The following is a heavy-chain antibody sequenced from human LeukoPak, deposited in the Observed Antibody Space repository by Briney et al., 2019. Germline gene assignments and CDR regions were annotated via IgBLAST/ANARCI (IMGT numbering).Heavy chain of an antibody. V-gene: IGHV1-2*02. D-gene: IGHD5-18*01. J-gene: IGHJ4*02. CDR3: ATSLGYSSGLAFDY. Sequence: ASVKVSCKASGYTFTAYYMHWMRQAPGQGLEWMGWINPHSGGTNYAQMFQGRVTMTRDTSINTAYMELSRLTSDDTAVYYCATSLGYSSGLAFDYWGQGTLVTVSS. CDR2: INPHSGGT. CDR1: GYTFTAYY.